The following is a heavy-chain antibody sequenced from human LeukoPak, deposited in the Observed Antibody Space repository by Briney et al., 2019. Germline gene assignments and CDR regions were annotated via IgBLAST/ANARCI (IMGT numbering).Heavy chain of an antibody. V-gene: IGHV1-3*01. J-gene: IGHJ4*02. CDR1: GYTFTSFA. Sequence: ASVKVSCKASGYTFTSFAMHWVRQAPGQRLEWMGWINAGNGNTKYSQKFQGRVTITRDTSASTAYMELSSLRSEDTAVYYCARTKAIGYGDYVDWGQGTLVTVSS. CDR3: ARTKAIGYGDYVD. CDR2: INAGNGNT. D-gene: IGHD4-17*01.